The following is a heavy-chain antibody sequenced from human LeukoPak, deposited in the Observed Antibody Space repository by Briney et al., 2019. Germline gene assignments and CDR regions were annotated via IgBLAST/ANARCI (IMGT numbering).Heavy chain of an antibody. CDR3: AKVGYSSGWYGDYFDY. CDR2: ISGSGGST. V-gene: IGHV3-23*01. CDR1: GFTFSSYA. D-gene: IGHD6-19*01. Sequence: PGGSLRLSCAASGFTFSSYAMSWVRQAPGKGLEWVSAISGSGGSTYYADSVKGRFTISRDSSKNTLYLQMNSLRAEDTAVYYCAKVGYSSGWYGDYFDYWGQGTLVTVSS. J-gene: IGHJ4*02.